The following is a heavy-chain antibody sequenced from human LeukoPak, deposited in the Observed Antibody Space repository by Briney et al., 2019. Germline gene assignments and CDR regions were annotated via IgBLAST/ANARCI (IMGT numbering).Heavy chain of an antibody. J-gene: IGHJ6*02. CDR1: GFTFSSYW. V-gene: IGHV3-74*01. D-gene: IGHD3-3*01. Sequence: GGSLRLSCAASGFTFSSYWMHWVRQAPGKGLVWVSRINSDGSSTSYADSVKGRFTISRDNAKNTLYLQMNSLRAEDTAVYYCARGDVLRFLERLSTTYYYYGMDVWGQGTTVTVSS. CDR2: INSDGSST. CDR3: ARGDVLRFLERLSTTYYYYGMDV.